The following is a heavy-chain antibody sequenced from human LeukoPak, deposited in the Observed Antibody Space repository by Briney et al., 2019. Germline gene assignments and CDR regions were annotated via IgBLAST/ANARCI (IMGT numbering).Heavy chain of an antibody. CDR3: ARSTNHDASGSYYFDS. CDR2: IYYSGST. CDR1: GGSISSSSYY. J-gene: IGHJ4*02. V-gene: IGHV4-39*07. D-gene: IGHD3-10*01. Sequence: SETLSLTCTVSGGSISSSSYYWGWIRQPPGKGLEWIGSIYYSGSTYYNPSLKSRVTISIDTSKNQISLKLDSVTASDTAVYYCARSTNHDASGSYYFDSWGQGILVTVTS.